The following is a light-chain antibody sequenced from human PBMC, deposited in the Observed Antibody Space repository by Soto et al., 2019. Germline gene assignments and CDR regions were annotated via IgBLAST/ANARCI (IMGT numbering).Light chain of an antibody. Sequence: QPVLTQPPSASGTPGQRVTISCSGSSSNIGSNTVNWYQQLPGTAPKLLIYSNNQRPSGVPDRFSGSKSGTSASLAISGLQSEDEADYYCAAWDDSLNCVVFGGGTKLTVL. V-gene: IGLV1-44*01. J-gene: IGLJ2*01. CDR1: SSNIGSNT. CDR3: AAWDDSLNCVV. CDR2: SNN.